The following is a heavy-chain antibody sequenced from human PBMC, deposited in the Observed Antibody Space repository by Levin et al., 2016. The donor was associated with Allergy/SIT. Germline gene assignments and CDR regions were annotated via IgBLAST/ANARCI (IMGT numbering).Heavy chain of an antibody. D-gene: IGHD3-9*01. CDR3: ARVSDQANYDILTGYYNWFDP. J-gene: IGHJ5*02. CDR2: ISAYNGNT. CDR1: GYTFTSYG. Sequence: ASVKVSCKASGYTFTSYGISWVRQAPGQGLEWMGWISAYNGNTNYAQKLQGRVTMTTDTSTSTAYMELRSLRSDDTAVYYCARVSDQANYDILTGYYNWFDPWGQGTLVTVSS. V-gene: IGHV1-18*01.